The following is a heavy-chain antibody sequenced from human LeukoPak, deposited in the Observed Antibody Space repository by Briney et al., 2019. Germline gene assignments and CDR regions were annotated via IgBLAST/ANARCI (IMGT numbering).Heavy chain of an antibody. CDR1: GFTFDDYG. CDR3: ARVGLRFLEWLPYYFDY. CDR2: INWNGGST. Sequence: GGSLRLSCAASGFTFDDYGMSWVRQAPGKGLEWVSGINWNGGSTGYADSVKGRFTISRDNAKNSLYLQMNSLRAEDTALYYCARVGLRFLEWLPYYFDYCGQGTLVTVSS. J-gene: IGHJ4*02. D-gene: IGHD3-3*01. V-gene: IGHV3-20*04.